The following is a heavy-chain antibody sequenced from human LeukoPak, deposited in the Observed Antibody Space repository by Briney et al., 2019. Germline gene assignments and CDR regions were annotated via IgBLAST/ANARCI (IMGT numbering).Heavy chain of an antibody. J-gene: IGHJ4*02. CDR1: GLTVSSNY. CDR2: IYSGGST. CDR3: ARGMRYSTGWYYFDY. D-gene: IGHD6-19*01. V-gene: IGHV3-66*01. Sequence: GGSLRLSCAASGLTVSSNYMSWVRQAPGKGLEWVSVIYSGGSTYYADSVKGRFTISRDNSKNTLYLQMNSLGAEDTAVYYCARGMRYSTGWYYFDYWGQGTLVTVSS.